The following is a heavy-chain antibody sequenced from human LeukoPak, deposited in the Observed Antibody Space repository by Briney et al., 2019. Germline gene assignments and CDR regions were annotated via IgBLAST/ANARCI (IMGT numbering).Heavy chain of an antibody. CDR3: ARDPHYYDSSGYRLNWFDP. CDR2: IRYDGSNK. J-gene: IGHJ5*02. D-gene: IGHD3-22*01. Sequence: PGGSLRLSCAASGFTIRSYGMHWVCQAPGKGLEWVAFIRYDGSNKYYADSVKGRFTISRDNSKNTLYLQMNSLRSEDTAVYYCARDPHYYDSSGYRLNWFDPWGQGTLVTVSS. V-gene: IGHV3-30*02. CDR1: GFTIRSYG.